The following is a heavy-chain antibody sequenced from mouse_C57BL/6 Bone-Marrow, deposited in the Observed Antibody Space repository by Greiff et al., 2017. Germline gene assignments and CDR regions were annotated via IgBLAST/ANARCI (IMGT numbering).Heavy chain of an antibody. J-gene: IGHJ2*01. CDR2: IDPSDSET. Sequence: QVQLQQPGAELVRPGSSVKLSCKASGYTFTSYWMHWVKQRPIQGLEWIGNIDPSDSETHYNQKFKDKATLTVDKSSSTAYMQLSSLTSEDTAVYYCTHYYYGSYYFDYWGQGTTLTVSS. V-gene: IGHV1-52*01. D-gene: IGHD1-1*01. CDR3: THYYYGSYYFDY. CDR1: GYTFTSYW.